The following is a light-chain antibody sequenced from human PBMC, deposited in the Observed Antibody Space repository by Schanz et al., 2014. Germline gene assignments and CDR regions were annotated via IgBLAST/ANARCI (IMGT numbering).Light chain of an antibody. CDR3: QQYNSYDYT. J-gene: IGKJ2*01. CDR2: DAS. V-gene: IGKV1-5*01. Sequence: DIQMTQSPSSLSASVGDRVTITCRASQSISSYLNWYQQKPGKAPKLLIYDASSLESGVPSRFSGSGSGTEFTLTISSLQPDDFATYYCQQYNSYDYTFGQGTKLEIK. CDR1: QSISSY.